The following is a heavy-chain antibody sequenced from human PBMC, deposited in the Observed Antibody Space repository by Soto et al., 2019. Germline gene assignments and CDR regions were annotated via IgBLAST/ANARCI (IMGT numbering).Heavy chain of an antibody. Sequence: ASVKVSCKASGGTFSSYAISWVRQAPGQGLEWMGGIIPIFGTANYAQKFQGRVTITADESTSTAYMELSSLRSEDTAVYYCASFGDSSGYYYSAFDIWGQGTMVTVSS. V-gene: IGHV1-69*13. CDR3: ASFGDSSGYYYSAFDI. CDR2: IIPIFGTA. CDR1: GGTFSSYA. J-gene: IGHJ3*02. D-gene: IGHD3-22*01.